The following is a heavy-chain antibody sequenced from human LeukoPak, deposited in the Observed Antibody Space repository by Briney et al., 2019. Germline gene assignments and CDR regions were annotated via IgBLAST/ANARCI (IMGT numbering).Heavy chain of an antibody. CDR2: IYYSGST. CDR3: ARDTLWSGYYEYYFDY. CDR1: GGSFSSGSYY. V-gene: IGHV4-61*01. D-gene: IGHD3-3*01. Sequence: SETLSLTCTVSGGSFSSGSYYWSWIRQPPGKGLEWIGYIYYSGSTNYNPSLKSRVTISVDTSKNQFSLKLSSVTAADTAVYYRARDTLWSGYYEYYFDYWGQGTLVTVSS. J-gene: IGHJ4*02.